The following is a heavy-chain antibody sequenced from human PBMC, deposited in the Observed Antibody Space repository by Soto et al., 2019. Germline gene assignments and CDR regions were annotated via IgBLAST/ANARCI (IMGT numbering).Heavy chain of an antibody. Sequence: QVHRMQSGAEVKKPGASVKVSCNTSGDTFTSYYFHWVRQAPGLRLEWMGTVNPSGGGTFYAQRFRGRVTMTRDTSTSTVYTEMRSLSSEDTAIYNCARGGKLAVQVKLSVFAIWGQGTLVTFSS. D-gene: IGHD6-19*01. CDR1: GDTFTSYY. CDR2: VNPSGGGT. V-gene: IGHV1-46*01. J-gene: IGHJ3*02. CDR3: ARGGKLAVQVKLSVFAI.